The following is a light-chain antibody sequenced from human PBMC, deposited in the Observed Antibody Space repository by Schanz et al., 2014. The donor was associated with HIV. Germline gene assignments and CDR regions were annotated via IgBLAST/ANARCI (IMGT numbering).Light chain of an antibody. Sequence: QSVLTQPASVSGSPGQSITISCTGTSSDVGGYNYVSWYQQHPGKAPKLMIYEVTKRPSGVPGRFSGSKSGNTASLTVSGLQVDDEADYYCSSSAGSDNLVFGGGTKLTVL. J-gene: IGLJ2*01. CDR1: SSDVGGYNY. CDR3: SSSAGSDNLV. V-gene: IGLV2-8*01. CDR2: EVT.